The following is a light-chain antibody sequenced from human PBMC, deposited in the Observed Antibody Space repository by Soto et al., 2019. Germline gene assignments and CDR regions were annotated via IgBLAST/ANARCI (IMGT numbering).Light chain of an antibody. CDR1: ISDVGTYNL. CDR2: EGS. J-gene: IGLJ1*01. CDR3: CSYAGSRTYV. V-gene: IGLV2-23*01. Sequence: QSALTQPPSASGSPGQSVTISCTGTISDVGTYNLVSWYQHHPGKAPKLMIYEGSKRPSGVSNRFSGSKSGNTASLTISGLQAEDEADYYCCSYAGSRTYVFGTGTKVTVL.